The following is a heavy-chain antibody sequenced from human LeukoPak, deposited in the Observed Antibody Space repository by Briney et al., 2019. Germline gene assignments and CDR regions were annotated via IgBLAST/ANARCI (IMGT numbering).Heavy chain of an antibody. CDR1: GGSFSGYY. J-gene: IGHJ3*02. D-gene: IGHD3-10*01. CDR2: INHSGST. Sequence: PSETLSPTCAVYGGSFSGYYWSWIRQPPGKGLEWIGEINHSGSTNYNPSLKSRVTISVDTSKNQFSLKLSSVTAADTAVYYCARSESVEKVLLWFGEPSSAFDIWGQGTMVTVSS. V-gene: IGHV4-34*01. CDR3: ARSESVEKVLLWFGEPSSAFDI.